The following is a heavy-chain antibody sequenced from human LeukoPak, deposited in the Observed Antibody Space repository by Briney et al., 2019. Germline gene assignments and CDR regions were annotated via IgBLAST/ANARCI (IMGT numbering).Heavy chain of an antibody. CDR1: GYTFTSYD. Sequence: ASVKVSCKASGYTFTSYDINWVRQATGQGLEWMGWMNPNSGNTGYAQKFQGRVTMTRNTSISTAYMKLSSLRSEDTAVYYCARGRRYYDSSGYSHYYFDYWGQGTLVTVSS. CDR3: ARGRRYYDSSGYSHYYFDY. D-gene: IGHD3-22*01. J-gene: IGHJ4*02. V-gene: IGHV1-8*01. CDR2: MNPNSGNT.